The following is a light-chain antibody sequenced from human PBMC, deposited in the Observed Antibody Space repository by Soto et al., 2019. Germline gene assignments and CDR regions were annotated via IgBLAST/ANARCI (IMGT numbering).Light chain of an antibody. V-gene: IGKV3-20*01. CDR1: QRVTSSY. CDR2: GAS. Sequence: DIVLTQSPGTLSLSPGETATLSCRASQRVTSSYLAWYQQKPGQAPRLLIYGASSRATGIPDRFSGSGSGTEFALIISSLQSEDVAVYYCQQYSNWPHAITFGQGTRLEI. J-gene: IGKJ5*01. CDR3: QQYSNWPHAIT.